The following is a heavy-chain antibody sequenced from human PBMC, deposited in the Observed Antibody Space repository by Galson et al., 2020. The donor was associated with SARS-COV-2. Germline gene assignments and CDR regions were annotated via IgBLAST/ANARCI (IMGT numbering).Heavy chain of an antibody. D-gene: IGHD3-10*01. J-gene: IGHJ4*01. CDR3: ASQEYYGSGSCRY. V-gene: IGHV5-51*01. CDR2: IYPGDSDT. CDR1: GYSFTSYW. Sequence: GESLKISCTGSGYSFTSYWIGWVRQMPGKGLEWMGIIYPGDSDTRYSPSFQGQVTLSADKSISTAYLQWSSLKASDTAMYYCASQEYYGSGSCRYWGHGTLVTVSS.